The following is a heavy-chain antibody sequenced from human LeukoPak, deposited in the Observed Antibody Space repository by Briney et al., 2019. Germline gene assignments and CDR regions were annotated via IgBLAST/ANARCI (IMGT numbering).Heavy chain of an antibody. D-gene: IGHD6-13*01. CDR1: GYTLTELS. CDR3: ATVGITAGTMGYFDY. Sequence: GASVKVSCKVSGYTLTELSMHWVRQAPGKGLEWMGGFNPEDGETIYAQKFQGRVTMTEDTSTDTAYMELSSLRSEDTAVYYCATVGITAGTMGYFDYWGQGTLVTVSS. J-gene: IGHJ4*02. CDR2: FNPEDGET. V-gene: IGHV1-24*01.